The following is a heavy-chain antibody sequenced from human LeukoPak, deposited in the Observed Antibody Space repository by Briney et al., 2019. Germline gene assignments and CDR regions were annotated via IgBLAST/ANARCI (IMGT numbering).Heavy chain of an antibody. CDR2: ISGISGSTT. Sequence: GGSLRLSCAASGFNFADHAMRWVRQAPGEGLEWVSAISGISGSTTIYADSVKGRFAVSRDNSRNTLFLQLNSLRAEDTAVYYCAKNYASGRGVPYAMDVWGQGTMVTVSS. J-gene: IGHJ6*02. D-gene: IGHD3-10*01. CDR1: GFNFADHA. V-gene: IGHV3-23*01. CDR3: AKNYASGRGVPYAMDV.